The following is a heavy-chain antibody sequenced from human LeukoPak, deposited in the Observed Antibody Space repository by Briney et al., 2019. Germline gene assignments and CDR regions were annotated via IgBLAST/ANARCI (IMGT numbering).Heavy chain of an antibody. J-gene: IGHJ4*02. CDR2: INPNSGGT. CDR1: GYTFTGYY. D-gene: IGHD3-22*01. V-gene: IGHV1-2*02. CDR3: ARDNYYDSSGYRFDY. Sequence: ASVKVSCKASGYTFTGYYMHWVGQAPGQGLEWVGGINPNSGGTNYAQKFQGRVTMTRDTSISTAYMELSRLRSDDTAVYYCARDNYYDSSGYRFDYWGQGTLVTVSS.